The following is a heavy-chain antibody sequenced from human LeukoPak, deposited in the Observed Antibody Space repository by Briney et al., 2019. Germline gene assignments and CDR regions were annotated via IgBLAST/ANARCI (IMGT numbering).Heavy chain of an antibody. V-gene: IGHV4-39*02. J-gene: IGHJ5*02. CDR2: VYYTGST. D-gene: IGHD3-10*01. CDR1: GVSVTSGTFY. CDR3: VRHSGSGSLSRPFDP. Sequence: SETLSLTCTVSGVSVTSGTFYWAWLRQPPGKGLEWIATVYYTGSTYYNPSLKSRVTISMDTSKNHFSLQLRSVVAPDTAVYYCVRHSGSGSLSRPFDPWGQGTLVTVSS.